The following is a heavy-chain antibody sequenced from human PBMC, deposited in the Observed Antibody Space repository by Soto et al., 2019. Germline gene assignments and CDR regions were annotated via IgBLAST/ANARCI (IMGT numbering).Heavy chain of an antibody. V-gene: IGHV3-30*18. CDR3: AKLRPIYDILTGYSLDY. J-gene: IGHJ4*02. CDR2: MSFDGRNK. D-gene: IGHD3-9*01. CDR1: GFTFRSYG. Sequence: PGGSLRLSCAASGFTFRSYGMHWVRQAPGKGLEWVAAMSFDGRNKKYADSVQGRVTISRDNSKNTLYLQMNSLRAEDTAVYYCAKLRPIYDILTGYSLDYWGQGTLVTVSS.